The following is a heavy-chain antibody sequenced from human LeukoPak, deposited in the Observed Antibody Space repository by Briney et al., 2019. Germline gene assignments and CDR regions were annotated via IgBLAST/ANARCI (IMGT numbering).Heavy chain of an antibody. Sequence: GGSLRLACAASGFTFSTHGMSWVRQAPGKGLEWVSAISGSGGSTYYADSVKGRFTISRDNSKNTLYLQMNSLRAEDTAVYYCAKGDQVTTVTWGYFDYWGQGTLVTVSS. V-gene: IGHV3-23*01. CDR1: GFTFSTHG. CDR2: ISGSGGST. D-gene: IGHD4-17*01. J-gene: IGHJ4*02. CDR3: AKGDQVTTVTWGYFDY.